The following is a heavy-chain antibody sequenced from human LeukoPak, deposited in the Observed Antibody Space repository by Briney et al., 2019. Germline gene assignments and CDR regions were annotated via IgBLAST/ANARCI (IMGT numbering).Heavy chain of an antibody. CDR3: AKVGSGSPTISYYYYYMDV. J-gene: IGHJ6*03. CDR2: ISYDGSNK. CDR1: GFTFSSYG. Sequence: GGSLRLSCAASGFTFSSYGMHWVRQAPGKGLEWVAVISYDGSNKYYADSVKGRFTISRDNSKNTLYLQMNSLRAEDTAVYYCAKVGSGSPTISYYYYYMDVWGKGTTVTVSS. V-gene: IGHV3-30*18. D-gene: IGHD3-10*01.